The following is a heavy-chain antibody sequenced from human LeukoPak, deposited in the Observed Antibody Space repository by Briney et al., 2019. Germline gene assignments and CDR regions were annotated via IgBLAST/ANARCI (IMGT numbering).Heavy chain of an antibody. CDR2: IYYSGST. J-gene: IGHJ4*02. Sequence: PSETLSLTCTVSGGSISSGDYYWSWIRQPPGKGLEWIGYIYYSGSTYYNPSLKSRVTISVDTSKNQFSLKLSSVTAADTAVCYCARASLIVVVPDYWGQGTLVTVSS. D-gene: IGHD2-21*01. CDR1: GGSISSGDYY. V-gene: IGHV4-30-4*01. CDR3: ARASLIVVVPDY.